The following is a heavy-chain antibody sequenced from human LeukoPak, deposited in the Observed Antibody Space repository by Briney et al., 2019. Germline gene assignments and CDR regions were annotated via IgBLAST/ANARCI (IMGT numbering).Heavy chain of an antibody. D-gene: IGHD3-10*01. CDR3: AKTSRITMVRGVTDFDY. CDR2: ISSSGGST. CDR1: GSTSSRYA. Sequence: PGGSLRLSCAPSGSTSSRYAMSSVRQAPGKRPEWVSAISSSGGSTYYADSVKGRFTISRDNSKNTLYLQMNSLRAEDTAVYYCAKTSRITMVRGVTDFDYWGQGTLVTVSS. V-gene: IGHV3-23*01. J-gene: IGHJ4*02.